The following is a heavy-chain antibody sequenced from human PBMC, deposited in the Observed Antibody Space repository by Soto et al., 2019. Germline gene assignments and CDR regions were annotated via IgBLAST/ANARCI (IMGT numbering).Heavy chain of an antibody. CDR3: AKDQGIAASHGID. Sequence: ESGGGVVQPGRSLRLSWAASGFTFNNYGMHWVRQAPGKGLEWVAVISNDGSDKYYADSVKGRLTISRDNSKNTVYLQMNSLRAEDTAVYYCAKDQGIAASHGIDWGQGTMVTVSS. CDR2: ISNDGSDK. D-gene: IGHD6-13*01. CDR1: GFTFNNYG. V-gene: IGHV3-30*18. J-gene: IGHJ3*01.